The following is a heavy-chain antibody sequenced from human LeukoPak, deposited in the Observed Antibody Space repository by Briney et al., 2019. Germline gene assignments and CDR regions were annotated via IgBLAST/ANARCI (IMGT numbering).Heavy chain of an antibody. CDR3: ARSIVGATSLVA. CDR1: GYTFTSYY. Sequence: GASVKVSCKASGYTFTSYYMHWVRQAPGQGLEWMGIINPSGGSTSYAQKFQGRVAMTRDTSTSTVYMELSSLRSEDTAVYYCARSIVGATSLVAWGQGTLVTVSS. D-gene: IGHD1-26*01. V-gene: IGHV1-46*01. CDR2: INPSGGST. J-gene: IGHJ5*02.